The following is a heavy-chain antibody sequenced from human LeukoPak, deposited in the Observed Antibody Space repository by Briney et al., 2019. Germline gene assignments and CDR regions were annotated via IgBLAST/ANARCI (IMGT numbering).Heavy chain of an antibody. CDR1: GGSFSGYY. Sequence: ASETLSLTCAVYGGSFSGYYWSWIRQPPGKGLEWIGEINHSGSTNYNPSLKRRVPISADPSKTQSSLKLSSVPAADTAVYYCARARRGSTSSPFRSSIAARNYFDYWGQGTLVTVSS. CDR3: ARARRGSTSSPFRSSIAARNYFDY. V-gene: IGHV4-34*01. D-gene: IGHD6-6*01. CDR2: INHSGST. J-gene: IGHJ4*02.